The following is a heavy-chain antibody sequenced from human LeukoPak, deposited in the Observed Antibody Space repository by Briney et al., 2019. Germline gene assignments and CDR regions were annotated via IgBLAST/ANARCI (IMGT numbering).Heavy chain of an antibody. CDR2: IYHSGTT. CDR3: ARKENVYYYFDY. V-gene: IGHV4-59*12. J-gene: IGHJ4*02. D-gene: IGHD3-10*01. Sequence: SETLSLTCTVSGASISNYYWNWIRQPPGKGLEWIGYIYHSGTTYYNPSLQSRVTMSVDTSKNQFSLKLSSVTAVDTAVYYCARKENVYYYFDYWGQGTLVTVSS. CDR1: GASISNYY.